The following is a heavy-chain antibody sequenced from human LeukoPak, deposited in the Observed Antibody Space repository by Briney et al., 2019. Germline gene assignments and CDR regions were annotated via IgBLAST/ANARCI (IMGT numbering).Heavy chain of an antibody. J-gene: IGHJ4*02. CDR2: ISSSGSTH. CDR1: GFTFSDYS. D-gene: IGHD3/OR15-3a*01. CDR3: TRSNFWTGYYDY. Sequence: GGSLRLSCAASGFTFSDYSMSWIRQAPGKGLEWVSYISSSGSTHYYAESVRGRFTISRDNPKNSMYLQMNSLRAEDTAVHYCTRSNFWTGYYDYWGRGTLVTVSS. V-gene: IGHV3-11*04.